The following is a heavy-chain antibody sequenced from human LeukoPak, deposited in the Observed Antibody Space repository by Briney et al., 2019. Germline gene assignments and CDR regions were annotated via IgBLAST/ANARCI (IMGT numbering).Heavy chain of an antibody. Sequence: SETLSLTCAVSGYSISSGYYWGWIRQPPGKGLEWIGEINHSGSTNYNPSLKSRVTISVDTSKNHFSLKLSSVTAADTAVYYCTRGAKCSSTSCSSDYWGQGTLVTVSS. V-gene: IGHV4-38-2*01. CDR1: GYSISSGYY. CDR2: INHSGST. J-gene: IGHJ4*02. D-gene: IGHD2-2*01. CDR3: TRGAKCSSTSCSSDY.